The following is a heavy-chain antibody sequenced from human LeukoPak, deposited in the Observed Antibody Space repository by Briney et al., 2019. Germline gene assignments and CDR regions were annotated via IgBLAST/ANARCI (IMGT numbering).Heavy chain of an antibody. CDR1: GGSISSYY. CDR3: ARVWLYSSGWYYFDY. CDR2: IYYSGST. D-gene: IGHD6-19*01. V-gene: IGHV4-59*01. Sequence: ASETLSLTCTVSGGSISSYYWSWIRQPPGEGLEWIGYIYYSGSTNYNPSLKSRVTISVDTSKNQFSLKLSSVTAADTAVYYCARVWLYSSGWYYFDYWGQGTLVTVSS. J-gene: IGHJ4*02.